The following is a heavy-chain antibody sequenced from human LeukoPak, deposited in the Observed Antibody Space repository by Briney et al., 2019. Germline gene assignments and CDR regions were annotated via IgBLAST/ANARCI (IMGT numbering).Heavy chain of an antibody. Sequence: SETLSLTCTVSGGSISSYYWSWIRQPPGKGLEWIGCIYYSGSTNYNPSLKSRVTISVDTSKNQFSLKLSSVTAADTAVYYCARGSHYYLNWFDPWGQGTLVTVSS. CDR3: ARGSHYYLNWFDP. V-gene: IGHV4-59*01. CDR1: GGSISSYY. CDR2: IYYSGST. D-gene: IGHD3-22*01. J-gene: IGHJ5*02.